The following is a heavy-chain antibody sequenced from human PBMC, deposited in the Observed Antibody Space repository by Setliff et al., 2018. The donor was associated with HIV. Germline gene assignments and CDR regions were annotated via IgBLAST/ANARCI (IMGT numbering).Heavy chain of an antibody. D-gene: IGHD3-10*01. CDR2: SYYSGST. CDR1: GGSISSSNYY. J-gene: IGHJ4*02. V-gene: IGHV4-39*07. CDR3: ARDRGNIFDS. Sequence: PSETLSLTCTVSGGSISSSNYYWGWIRQPPGKGLEWIGNSYYSGSTDYNPSLKSRVTISVDTSKNQFSLQVSSVTAADTAVYYCARDRGNIFDSWGQGTLVPVSS.